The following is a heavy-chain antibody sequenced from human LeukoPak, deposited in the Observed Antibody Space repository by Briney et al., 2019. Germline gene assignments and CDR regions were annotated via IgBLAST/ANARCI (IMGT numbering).Heavy chain of an antibody. D-gene: IGHD1-26*01. CDR3: AKDKRGGIVGAFGN. Sequence: GTSLRLSCAASGFSFTSYAMHWVRQVPGKGLEWVALIWYDGSIEYYVESVKGRFTISRDYSKNTLYLEMNRLRVEDTAVYYCAKDKRGGIVGAFGNWGQGTLVTVSS. CDR2: IWYDGSIE. V-gene: IGHV3-33*03. J-gene: IGHJ4*02. CDR1: GFSFTSYA.